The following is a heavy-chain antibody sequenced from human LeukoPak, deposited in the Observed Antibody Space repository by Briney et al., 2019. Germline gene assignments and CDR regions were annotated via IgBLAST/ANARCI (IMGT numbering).Heavy chain of an antibody. CDR3: AKDSQWVGDFDS. Sequence: GGSLRLSCAASGFTFSSFAMSWVRQAPGKGLEWVSAISGSGGSTNYAGSVKGRFTSPSDSSKNTLYLQMNGLRADHPAVYYCAKDSQWVGDFDSWGQGTLVTVSS. CDR2: ISGSGGST. J-gene: IGHJ4*02. V-gene: IGHV3-23*01. CDR1: GFTFSSFA. D-gene: IGHD3-10*01.